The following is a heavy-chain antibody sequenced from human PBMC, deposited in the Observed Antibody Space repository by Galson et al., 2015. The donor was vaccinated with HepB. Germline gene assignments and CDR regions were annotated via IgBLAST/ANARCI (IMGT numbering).Heavy chain of an antibody. CDR3: ASPYIHEGLDAFDI. CDR1: GFTFSSYA. Sequence: SLRLSCAASGFTFSSYAMHWVRQAPGKGLEWVAVTSYDGSNKYYADSVKGRFTISRDNSKNTLYLQMNSLRAEDTAVYYCASPYIHEGLDAFDIWGQGTMVTVSS. CDR2: TSYDGSNK. J-gene: IGHJ3*02. V-gene: IGHV3-30-3*01.